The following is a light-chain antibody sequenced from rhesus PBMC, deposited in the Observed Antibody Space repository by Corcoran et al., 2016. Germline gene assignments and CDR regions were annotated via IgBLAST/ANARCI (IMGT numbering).Light chain of an antibody. CDR1: QSVSNW. J-gene: IGKJ2*01. Sequence: DIQMTQSPSSLSASVGDTVTITCRASQSVSNWLDWYQQKPGKAPKPLIYKASSFQSGVPSRFSGSGAGTDFTRTISSLQPEDFATYYCLQYASSPYSFGQGTKVDI. CDR2: KAS. V-gene: IGKV1-22*01. CDR3: LQYASSPYS.